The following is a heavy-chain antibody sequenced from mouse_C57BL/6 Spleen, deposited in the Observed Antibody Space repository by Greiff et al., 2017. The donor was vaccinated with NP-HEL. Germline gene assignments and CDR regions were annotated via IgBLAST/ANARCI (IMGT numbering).Heavy chain of an antibody. J-gene: IGHJ2*01. CDR1: GYSFTGYY. Sequence: EVQLQQSGPELVKPGASVKISCKASGYSFTGYYMNWVKQSPEKSLEWIGEINPSTGGTTYNQKFKAKATLTVDKSSSTAYMQLKSLTSEDSAVYYCARSRGDGHHFDYWGQGTTLTVSS. D-gene: IGHD3-1*01. V-gene: IGHV1-42*01. CDR2: INPSTGGT. CDR3: ARSRGDGHHFDY.